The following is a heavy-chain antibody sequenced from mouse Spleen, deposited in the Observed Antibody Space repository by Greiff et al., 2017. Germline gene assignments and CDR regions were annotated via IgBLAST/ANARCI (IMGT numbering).Heavy chain of an antibody. J-gene: IGHJ4*01. CDR2: INPYNGGT. D-gene: IGHD2-1*01. CDR3: ARGIYYGNPYYAMDY. CDR1: GYTFTDYY. V-gene: IGHV1-19*01. Sequence: VQLQQSGPVLVKPGASVKMSCKASGYTFTDYYMNWVKQSHGKSLEWIGVINPYNGGTSYNQKFKGKATLTVDKSSSTAYMELNSLTSEDSAVYYCARGIYYGNPYYAMDYWGQGTSVTVSS.